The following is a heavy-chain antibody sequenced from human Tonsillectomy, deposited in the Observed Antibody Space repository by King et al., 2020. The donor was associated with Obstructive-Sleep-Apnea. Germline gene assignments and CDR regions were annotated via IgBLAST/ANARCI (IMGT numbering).Heavy chain of an antibody. J-gene: IGHJ4*02. Sequence: QLQLQESGPGLVKPSQTLSLTCTVSGGSISSGNYYWTWIRQPPGKGLEWIGGSYYSGSTYYNPSLKIRVTISVDTYKSQFSLRLSSVTAADTAVYYCARVSDQLLSWVDYWGQGTLVTVSS. CDR1: GGSISSGNYY. D-gene: IGHD2-2*01. CDR2: SYYSGST. V-gene: IGHV4-30-4*01. CDR3: ARVSDQLLSWVDY.